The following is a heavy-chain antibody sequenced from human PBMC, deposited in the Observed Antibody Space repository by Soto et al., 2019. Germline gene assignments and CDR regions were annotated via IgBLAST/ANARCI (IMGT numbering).Heavy chain of an antibody. Sequence: QMQLQASGPGLVKPSETLSLTCNVSGASVSHGYWSWIRQPPGKGLEWIGFMYFGGSFNYNPTLTRPATIAVETSKNQFSMKLTSVTASDTAVYYCARSYYDSTGFAVDTWGQGTLVTVSS. CDR1: GASVSHGY. J-gene: IGHJ5*02. CDR2: MYFGGSF. D-gene: IGHD3-22*01. CDR3: ARSYYDSTGFAVDT. V-gene: IGHV4-59*02.